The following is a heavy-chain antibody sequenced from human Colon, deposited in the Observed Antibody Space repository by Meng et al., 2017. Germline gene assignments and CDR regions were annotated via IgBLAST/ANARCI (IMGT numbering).Heavy chain of an antibody. Sequence: QVQLQQWGAGLLKPSETLSLTYAVYGGSFSGHYWSWIRQPPGKGLEWIGEINHSGSTNYNPSLKSRVTISVDTSKNQFSLKLSSVTAADTAVYYCARGRYRYSGSYSKGAEYFQHWGQGTLVTVSS. D-gene: IGHD1-26*01. V-gene: IGHV4-34*01. J-gene: IGHJ1*01. CDR1: GGSFSGHY. CDR2: INHSGST. CDR3: ARGRYRYSGSYSKGAEYFQH.